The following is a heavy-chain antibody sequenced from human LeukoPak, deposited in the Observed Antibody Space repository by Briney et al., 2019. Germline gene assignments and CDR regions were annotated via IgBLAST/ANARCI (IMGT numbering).Heavy chain of an antibody. CDR2: INLSGGTT. CDR3: ARGGYVDNKWFDP. J-gene: IGHJ5*02. V-gene: IGHV1-46*01. CDR1: GYSFTSYY. Sequence: GASVKVSCKASGYSFTSYYMHWVRQAPGQGLEWMGIINLSGGTTSYAQKFQGRVTMTRDTSTSTVYMELSSLRSEDTAVYYCARGGYVDNKWFDPWGQGTLVTVSS. D-gene: IGHD3-9*01.